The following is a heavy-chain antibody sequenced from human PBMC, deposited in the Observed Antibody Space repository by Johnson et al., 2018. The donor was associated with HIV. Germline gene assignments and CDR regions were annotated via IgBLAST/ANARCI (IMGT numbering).Heavy chain of an antibody. V-gene: IGHV3-30*03. CDR2: ISYDGSNK. CDR1: GFTFSSYG. Sequence: QVQLVESGGGVVQPGRSLRLSCAASGFTFSSYGMHWVRQAPGKGLEWVAVISYDGSNKYYADSVKGRFTISRDNSKNTLYLQMNSLRAEDTAVFYCARDLDPESGAFDIWGQGTMVTVSS. J-gene: IGHJ3*02. CDR3: ARDLDPESGAFDI.